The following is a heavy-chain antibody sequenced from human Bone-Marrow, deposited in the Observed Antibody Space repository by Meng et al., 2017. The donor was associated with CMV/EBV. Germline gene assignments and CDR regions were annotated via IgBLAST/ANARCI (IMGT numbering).Heavy chain of an antibody. D-gene: IGHD3-3*01. J-gene: IGHJ4*02. Sequence: ASVKVSCKASGYTFTGYYMHWVRQAPGQGLEWMGWISAYNGETHYAQKLQGRVTMTTDTSTSTVYMELRSLRSDDTAVYYCARVSITIFGVVIFYYFDYWGQGTLVTVSS. CDR3: ARVSITIFGVVIFYYFDY. V-gene: IGHV1-18*04. CDR2: ISAYNGET. CDR1: GYTFTGYY.